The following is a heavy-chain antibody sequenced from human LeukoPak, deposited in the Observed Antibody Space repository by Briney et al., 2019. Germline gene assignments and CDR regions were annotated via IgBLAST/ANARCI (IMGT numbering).Heavy chain of an antibody. J-gene: IGHJ4*02. D-gene: IGHD1-26*01. V-gene: IGHV4-4*02. CDR2: IYHSGST. CDR1: GGSISSSNW. CDR3: ARDVGATPGYFDY. Sequence: SGTLSLTCAVSGGSISSSNWWSWIRQPPGKGLEWIGEIYHSGSTNYNPSLKSRVIISVDKSKTQFSLKLSSVTAADTAVYYCARDVGATPGYFDYWGQGTLVTVSS.